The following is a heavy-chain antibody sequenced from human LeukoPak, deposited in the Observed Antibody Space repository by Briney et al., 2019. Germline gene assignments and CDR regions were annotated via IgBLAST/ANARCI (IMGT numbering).Heavy chain of an antibody. D-gene: IGHD3-10*01. J-gene: IGHJ4*02. CDR1: GFTFSSYA. Sequence: GSLRLSCAASGFTFSSYAMHWVRQAPGKGLEWVAVISYDGSNKKYADSVKGRFTISRDNSKNTPYLQMNSLRAEDTAVYYCARIMVRGVIDYWGQGTLVTVSS. CDR2: ISYDGSNK. CDR3: ARIMVRGVIDY. V-gene: IGHV3-30*04.